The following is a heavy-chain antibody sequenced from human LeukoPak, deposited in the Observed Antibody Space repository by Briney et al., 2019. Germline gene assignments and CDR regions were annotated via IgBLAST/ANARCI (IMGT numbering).Heavy chain of an antibody. CDR2: ISGSGGST. Sequence: GGSLRLSCAASGFTFSSYAMSWVRQAPGKGPEWVSAISGSGGSTYYADSVKGRFTISRDNSKNTLYLQMNSLRAEDTAVYYCAKGTSSWFTPFDYWGQGTLVTVSS. V-gene: IGHV3-23*01. CDR3: AKGTSSWFTPFDY. J-gene: IGHJ4*02. D-gene: IGHD6-13*01. CDR1: GFTFSSYA.